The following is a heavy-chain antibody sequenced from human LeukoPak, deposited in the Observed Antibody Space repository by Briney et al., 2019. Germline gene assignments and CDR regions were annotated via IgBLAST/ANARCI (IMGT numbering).Heavy chain of an antibody. Sequence: PSETLSLTCTVSGGSISSGDYYWSWIRQPPGKGLEWIGYIYYSGSTYYNPSLKSRVTIPVDTSKNQFSLKLSSVTAADTAVYYCARGQQLAGRPPVAYFDYWGQGTLVTVSS. V-gene: IGHV4-30-4*08. CDR1: GGSISSGDYY. CDR2: IYYSGST. D-gene: IGHD6-13*01. CDR3: ARGQQLAGRPPVAYFDY. J-gene: IGHJ4*02.